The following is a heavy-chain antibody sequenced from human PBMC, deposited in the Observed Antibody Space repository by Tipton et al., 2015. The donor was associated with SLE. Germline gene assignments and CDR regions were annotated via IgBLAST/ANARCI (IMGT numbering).Heavy chain of an antibody. CDR1: GDAMSSGSYY. Sequence: LRLSCSVSGDAMSSGSYYWTWIRHSAGKGLEWIGHIYTSVYTRGATVYNPSLQSRVTISVDTSNNQFSLELSSVTAADTAVYSCARGPYSSSIFDKWGQGTLVTVSS. V-gene: IGHV4-61*09. J-gene: IGHJ4*02. D-gene: IGHD6-19*01. CDR3: ARGPYSSSIFDK. CDR2: IYTSVYTRGAT.